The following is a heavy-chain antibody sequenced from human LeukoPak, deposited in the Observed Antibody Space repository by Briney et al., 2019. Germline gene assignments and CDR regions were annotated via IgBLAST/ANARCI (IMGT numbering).Heavy chain of an antibody. J-gene: IGHJ3*02. CDR2: ISNSGSII. V-gene: IGHV3-48*03. Sequence: GGSLRLCCAASGFTFSSYEMNWVRQAPGKGLEWVSYISNSGSIIYYADSVRGRFTISRDNAKNSLYLQMNSLRAEDTAVYYCAIDPQGAAFDIWGQGTMVTVSS. CDR3: AIDPQGAAFDI. D-gene: IGHD3-16*01. CDR1: GFTFSSYE.